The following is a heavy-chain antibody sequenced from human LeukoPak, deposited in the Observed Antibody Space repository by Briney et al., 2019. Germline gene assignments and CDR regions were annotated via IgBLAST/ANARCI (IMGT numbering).Heavy chain of an antibody. J-gene: IGHJ3*02. CDR1: VFTFSSYS. Sequence: GGSLRLSCAASVFTFSSYSMNWVRQAPWKGREWVSSISSSSSYIYYADSVKGRFTISRDNAKNSLYLQMNSLRAEDTAVYYCARDGGWYMESDAFDIWGQGTMVTVSS. V-gene: IGHV3-21*01. CDR3: ARDGGWYMESDAFDI. D-gene: IGHD6-19*01. CDR2: ISSSSSYI.